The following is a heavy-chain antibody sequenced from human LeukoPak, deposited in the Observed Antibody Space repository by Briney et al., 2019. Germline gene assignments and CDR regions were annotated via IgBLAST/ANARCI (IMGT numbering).Heavy chain of an antibody. CDR1: GYTFTSYG. CDR3: ERDTGDYDFWSGYYNPYYYYYGMDV. D-gene: IGHD3-3*01. Sequence: ASVKVSCKASGYTFTSYGISWVRQAPGQGLEWMGWINAYNGNTNYAQKLQGRVTMTTDTSTSTAYMELRSLRSDDTAVYYCERDTGDYDFWSGYYNPYYYYYGMDVWGQGTTVTVSS. J-gene: IGHJ6*02. CDR2: INAYNGNT. V-gene: IGHV1-18*01.